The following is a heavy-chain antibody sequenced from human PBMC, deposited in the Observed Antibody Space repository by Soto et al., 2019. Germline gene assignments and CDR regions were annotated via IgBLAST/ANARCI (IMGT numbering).Heavy chain of an antibody. Sequence: GESLKISCKGSGYSFTSYWIGWVRQMPGKGLEWMGIIYPGDSDTRYSPSFQGQVTISADKSISTAYLQWSSLKASDTAMYYCARTYSYGSGSYSDFDYWGQGTLVNV. J-gene: IGHJ4*02. CDR1: GYSFTSYW. CDR2: IYPGDSDT. V-gene: IGHV5-51*01. CDR3: ARTYSYGSGSYSDFDY. D-gene: IGHD3-10*01.